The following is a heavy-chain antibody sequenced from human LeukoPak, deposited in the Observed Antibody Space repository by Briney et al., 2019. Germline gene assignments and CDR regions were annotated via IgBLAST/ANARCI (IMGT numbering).Heavy chain of an antibody. Sequence: SVKVSCKASGGTLSSYTISWVRQAPGQGLEWMGRIITIIGIANYAQKFQGRVTISADKSTSTAYMELSSLRSEDTAVYYCARALYCSSTSCYYYYGMDVWGQGTTVTVSS. CDR3: ARALYCSSTSCYYYYGMDV. D-gene: IGHD2-2*01. V-gene: IGHV1-69*02. CDR1: GGTLSSYT. CDR2: IITIIGIA. J-gene: IGHJ6*02.